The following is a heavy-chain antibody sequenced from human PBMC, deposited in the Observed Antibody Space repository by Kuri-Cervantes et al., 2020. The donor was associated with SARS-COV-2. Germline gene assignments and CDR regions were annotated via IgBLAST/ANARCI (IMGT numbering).Heavy chain of an antibody. CDR2: INHSGST. D-gene: IGHD3-22*01. V-gene: IGHV4-34*01. CDR1: GGSFSGYY. J-gene: IGHJ2*01. CDR3: ARGFSAVVVAHWYFDL. Sequence: SETLSLTCAVYGGSFSGYYWSWIRQPPGKGLEWIGEINHSGSTNYNPSLKSRVTISVDTSKNQFSLKLSSVTAADTAVYYCARGFSAVVVAHWYFDLWGRGTLGTVLL.